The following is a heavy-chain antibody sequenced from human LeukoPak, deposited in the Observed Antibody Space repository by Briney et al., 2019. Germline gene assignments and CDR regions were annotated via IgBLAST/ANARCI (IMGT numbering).Heavy chain of an antibody. CDR1: GGSISTYY. J-gene: IGHJ4*02. CDR2: IYYSGST. Sequence: KPSETLSLTCTVSGGSISTYYWSWIRRPPGRGLEWIGYIYYSGSTSYNPSLKSRVTISVDTSKNQFSLKLSSVTAADTAVYYCARGLVGYYDSSGYYTETTFDYWGQGTLVTVSS. V-gene: IGHV4-59*12. CDR3: ARGLVGYYDSSGYYTETTFDY. D-gene: IGHD3-22*01.